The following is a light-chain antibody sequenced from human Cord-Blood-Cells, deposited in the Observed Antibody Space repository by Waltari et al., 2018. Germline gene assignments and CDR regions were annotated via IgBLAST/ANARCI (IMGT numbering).Light chain of an antibody. J-gene: IGKJ4*01. V-gene: IGKV4-1*01. CDR2: WAS. CDR3: QQYYSTPLT. Sequence: DIVMTQSPDSLAVSLGERANINCKSSQSFLYSSNNKNYLAWYQQKPGQPPKLLIYWASTRESGVPDRFSGSGSGTDFTLTISSLQAEDVAVYYCQQYYSTPLTFGGGTKVEIK. CDR1: QSFLYSSNNKNY.